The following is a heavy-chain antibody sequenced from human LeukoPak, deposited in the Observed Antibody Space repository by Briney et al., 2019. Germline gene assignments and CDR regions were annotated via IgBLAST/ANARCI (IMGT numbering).Heavy chain of an antibody. CDR1: GFNLSTYS. J-gene: IGHJ4*02. V-gene: IGHV3-48*01. CDR2: TSSGSSTI. CDR3: ARDRSGYLDY. D-gene: IGHD7-27*01. Sequence: GGSLRLSCAASGFNLSTYSMNSVRQAPGKGLEWVSYTSSGSSTIYYADSVKGRFTISRDNAKNSLYLQMNSRRGEDTAVYYCARDRSGYLDYWGQGTLVTVSS.